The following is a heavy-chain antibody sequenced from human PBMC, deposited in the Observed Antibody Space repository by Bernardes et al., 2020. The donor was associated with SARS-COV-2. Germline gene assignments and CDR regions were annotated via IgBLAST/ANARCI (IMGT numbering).Heavy chain of an antibody. CDR2: IYSGGST. J-gene: IGHJ3*01. CDR3: ARDVGGADWRFGFDV. Sequence: GGSLRLSCAASGFTVSSNYMSWVRQAPGKGLEWVSVIYSGGSTYYADSVKGRFTISRDNSKNTLYLQMNSLRAEDTAVYYCARDVGGADWRFGFDVWGPGTMVHVS. V-gene: IGHV3-53*01. CDR1: GFTVSSNY. D-gene: IGHD2-21*02.